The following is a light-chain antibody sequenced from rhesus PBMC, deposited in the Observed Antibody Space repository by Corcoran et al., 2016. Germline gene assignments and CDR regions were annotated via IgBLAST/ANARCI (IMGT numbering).Light chain of an antibody. J-gene: IGKJ4*01. CDR2: KAA. CDR3: QQYSSSPLT. Sequence: DIQMTQSPSSLSASVGDTVTITCRASQSISSWLAWSQQNPGKAPKLLIYKAASLQSGVPSRFSGSGSGTEFTLTISSLQSEEFATYYCQQYSSSPLTFGGGTKVELK. V-gene: IGKV1-22*01. CDR1: QSISSW.